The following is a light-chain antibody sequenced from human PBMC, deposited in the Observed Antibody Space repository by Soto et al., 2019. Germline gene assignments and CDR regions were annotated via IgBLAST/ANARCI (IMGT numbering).Light chain of an antibody. V-gene: IGKV3-20*01. CDR3: QQYRTSPWT. CDR2: VAS. Sequence: VLTQSPCTLSFSPEIRATVWLRSSQSVSFGYLAWYQQKPGQAPRVLIYVASTRATGIPARFSGSGSGTDFTLSISRVEPEDFAVYYCQQYRTSPWTFGQGTKVDI. J-gene: IGKJ1*01. CDR1: QSVSFGY.